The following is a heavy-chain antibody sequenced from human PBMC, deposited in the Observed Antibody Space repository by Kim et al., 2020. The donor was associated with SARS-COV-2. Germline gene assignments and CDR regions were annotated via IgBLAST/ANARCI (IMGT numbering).Heavy chain of an antibody. V-gene: IGHV1-69*01. CDR3: ARGGYSYGLRPTAWFDP. J-gene: IGHJ5*02. Sequence: FQGRVTITADESTSTAYMELSSLRSEDTAVYYCARGGYSYGLRPTAWFDPWGQGTLVTVSS. D-gene: IGHD5-18*01.